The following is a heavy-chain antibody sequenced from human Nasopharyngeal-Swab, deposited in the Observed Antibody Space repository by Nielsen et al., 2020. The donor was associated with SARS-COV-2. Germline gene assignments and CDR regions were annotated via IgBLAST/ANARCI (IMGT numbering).Heavy chain of an antibody. CDR1: GFTFSSYG. CDR3: AKDGIYYDSSGYWYY. J-gene: IGHJ4*02. V-gene: IGHV3-33*06. D-gene: IGHD3-22*01. CDR2: IWYDGSNK. Sequence: GESLKISCAASGFTFSSYGMHWVRQAPGKGLEWVAVIWYDGSNKYYADSVKGRFTISRDNSKNTLYLQMNSLRAEDTAVYYCAKDGIYYDSSGYWYYWGQGTLVTVSS.